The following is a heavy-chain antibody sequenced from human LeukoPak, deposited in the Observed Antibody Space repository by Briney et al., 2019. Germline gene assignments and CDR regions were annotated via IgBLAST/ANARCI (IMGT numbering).Heavy chain of an antibody. CDR2: ISYDGSNK. Sequence: GGSLRLSCEASGFTFSRHDMHWVRQAPGKGLEWVAVISYDGSNKYYADSAKGRFTISRDNSKNTLYLQMNSLRAEDTAVYYCAKARSRYSSGWYSFDYWGQGTLVTVSS. D-gene: IGHD6-19*01. V-gene: IGHV3-30*18. J-gene: IGHJ4*02. CDR3: AKARSRYSSGWYSFDY. CDR1: GFTFSRHD.